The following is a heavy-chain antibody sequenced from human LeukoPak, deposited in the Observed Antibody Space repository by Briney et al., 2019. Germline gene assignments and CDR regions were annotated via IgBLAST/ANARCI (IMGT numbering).Heavy chain of an antibody. CDR3: ASVGGYDPLFDY. CDR1: GFTFSSYA. CDR2: ISSYDGSNK. D-gene: IGHD5-12*01. V-gene: IGHV3-30-3*01. J-gene: IGHJ4*02. Sequence: GRSLRLSCAASGFTFSSYAMHWVRQAPGKGLEWVAVISSYDGSNKYYADAVKGRFTISRHNSKNTLYLQMNSLRAEDTGVYYCASVGGYDPLFDYWGQGTLVTVSS.